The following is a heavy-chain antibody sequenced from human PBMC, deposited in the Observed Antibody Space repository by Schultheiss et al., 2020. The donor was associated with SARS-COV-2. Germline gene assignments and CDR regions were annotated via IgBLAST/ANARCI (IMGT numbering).Heavy chain of an antibody. V-gene: IGHV4-34*01. CDR1: GGSFSGYY. Sequence: SETLSLTCAVYGGSFSGYYWSWIRQPPGKGLEWIGEINHSGSTNYNPSLKSRVTMSVDTSKNQFSLKLSSVTAADTAVYYCAGLLHADYFDYWGQGTLVTVSS. J-gene: IGHJ4*02. CDR2: INHSGST. CDR3: AGLLHADYFDY.